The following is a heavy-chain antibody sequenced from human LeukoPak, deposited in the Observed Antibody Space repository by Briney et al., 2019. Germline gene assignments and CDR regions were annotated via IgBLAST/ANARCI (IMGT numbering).Heavy chain of an antibody. Sequence: TGGSLRLSCAASGFTVSSNYMSWVRQAPGKGLEWVSVIYSGGSTYYADSVKGRFTISRDNSKNTLYLQMNSLRAEDTAVYYCARVFAPLWSSYYIDYWGQGTLVTVSS. D-gene: IGHD3-3*01. V-gene: IGHV3-53*01. J-gene: IGHJ4*02. CDR2: IYSGGST. CDR3: ARVFAPLWSSYYIDY. CDR1: GFTVSSNY.